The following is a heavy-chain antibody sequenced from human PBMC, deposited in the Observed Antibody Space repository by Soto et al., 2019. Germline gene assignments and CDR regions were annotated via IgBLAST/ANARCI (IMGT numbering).Heavy chain of an antibody. D-gene: IGHD3-22*01. J-gene: IGHJ3*01. CDR1: GGSVNTAGYS. CDR3: ARVPIYYDSSGYYLYGPFDV. CDR2: IYHSGST. V-gene: IGHV4-30-2*01. Sequence: SETLSLTCAVSGGSVNTAGYSWSWIRQPPGKGLEWIGYIYHSGSTYYNPSLKSRVTISLDRSNNHFSLKLSSVTAADTAVYYCARVPIYYDSSGYYLYGPFDVWGHGTIVPVPS.